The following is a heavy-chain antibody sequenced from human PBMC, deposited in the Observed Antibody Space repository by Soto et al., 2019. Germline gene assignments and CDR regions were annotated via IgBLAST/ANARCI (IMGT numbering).Heavy chain of an antibody. V-gene: IGHV2-5*02. CDR1: GFSLNTRGVG. Sequence: QITLKESGPTLVKPTQTLTLTCAFSGFSLNTRGVGVGWIRQPPGKALEWLALIYRDNDKRYSPSLKSRLTITKDTPKHHVVLMMTDMDPVDTATYYFAHNNYYGSGSVYWGQGTLITVSS. CDR2: IYRDNDK. D-gene: IGHD3-10*01. CDR3: AHNNYYGSGSVY. J-gene: IGHJ4*02.